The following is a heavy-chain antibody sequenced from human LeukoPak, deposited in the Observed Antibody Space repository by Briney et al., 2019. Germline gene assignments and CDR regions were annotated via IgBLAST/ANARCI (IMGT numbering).Heavy chain of an antibody. J-gene: IGHJ6*03. Sequence: ASVKVSCKASGYTFTSYYMHWVRQAPGQGLEWMGIINPSGGTTNYAQKFQGRVTMTRDTSISTAYMELSRLRSDDTAVYYCARVYYYGSGRYYHFSAMDVWGKGTTVTISS. CDR2: INPSGGTT. V-gene: IGHV1-46*01. CDR3: ARVYYYGSGRYYHFSAMDV. D-gene: IGHD3-10*01. CDR1: GYTFTSYY.